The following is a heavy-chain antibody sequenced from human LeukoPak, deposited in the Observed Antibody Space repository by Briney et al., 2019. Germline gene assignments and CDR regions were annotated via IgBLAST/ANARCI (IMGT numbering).Heavy chain of an antibody. D-gene: IGHD3-10*01. CDR3: ARVGHVYYGSGSHFDY. CDR2: INWNGGST. Sequence: PGGSLRLSCAASGFTFDDYGMSWVRQAPGRGLEWVSGINWNGGSTGYADSVKGRFTISRDNAKNSLYLQMNSLRAEDTALYYCARVGHVYYGSGSHFDYWGQGTLVTVSS. V-gene: IGHV3-20*04. J-gene: IGHJ4*02. CDR1: GFTFDDYG.